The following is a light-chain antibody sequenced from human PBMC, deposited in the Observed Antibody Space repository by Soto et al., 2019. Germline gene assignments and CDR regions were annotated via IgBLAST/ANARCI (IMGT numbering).Light chain of an antibody. CDR3: QQRSNWIT. CDR2: DAS. V-gene: IGKV3-11*01. CDR1: QSVSSY. J-gene: IGKJ5*01. Sequence: EIVLTQSPATLSLSPGERATPSSRASQSVSSYLAWYQQKPGQAPRLLIYDASNRATGIPARFSGSGSGTDFTLTISSLEPEDFAVYYCQQRSNWITLGQGTRLEIK.